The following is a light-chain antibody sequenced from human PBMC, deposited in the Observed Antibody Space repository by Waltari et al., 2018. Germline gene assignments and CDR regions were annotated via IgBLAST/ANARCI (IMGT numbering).Light chain of an antibody. V-gene: IGLV4-69*01. Sequence: QLVLTQSPSASASLGASVSLTCTLDSRHSSNSLAWVQQQPEKGPRCLLTVNSDGSHTKGDEIPDRFSGSSSGAERYLPISSLQSEDEADYFCQTGGHGTWVFGGGTKLTVL. CDR2: VNSDGSH. J-gene: IGLJ3*02. CDR3: QTGGHGTWV. CDR1: SRHSSNS.